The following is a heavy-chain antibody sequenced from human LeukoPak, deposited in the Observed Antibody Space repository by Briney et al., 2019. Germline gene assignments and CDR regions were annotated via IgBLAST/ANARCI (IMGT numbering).Heavy chain of an antibody. D-gene: IGHD3-10*01. Sequence: SETLSLTCTVSGGSISSSSYYWGWIRQPPGKGLEWIGSIYYSGSTYYNPSLKSRVTISVDTSKNQFSLKLSSVTAADTAVYYCARGSYFDYWGQGTLVTVSS. CDR3: ARGSYFDY. J-gene: IGHJ4*02. CDR2: IYYSGST. V-gene: IGHV4-39*01. CDR1: GGSISSSSYY.